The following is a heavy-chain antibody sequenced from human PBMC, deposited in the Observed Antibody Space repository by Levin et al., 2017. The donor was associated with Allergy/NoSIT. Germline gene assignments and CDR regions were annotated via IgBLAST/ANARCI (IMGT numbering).Heavy chain of an antibody. V-gene: IGHV4-34*01. Sequence: SQTLSLPCAVYGGSFRGSYWSWIRQPPGKGLEWIGEINHSGSTNYNPSLKSRVTISVDTSKNQFSLKLSSVTAADTAVYYCARGTLLWFGELLHWFDPWGQGTLVTVSS. CDR3: ARGTLLWFGELLHWFDP. CDR1: GGSFRGSY. D-gene: IGHD3-10*01. CDR2: INHSGST. J-gene: IGHJ5*02.